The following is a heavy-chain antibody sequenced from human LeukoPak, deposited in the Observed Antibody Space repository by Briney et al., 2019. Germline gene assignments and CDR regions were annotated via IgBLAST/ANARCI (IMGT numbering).Heavy chain of an antibody. CDR3: VKETGYIDY. D-gene: IGHD3-9*01. V-gene: IGHV3-48*01. Sequence: PGGSLRLSCTASGFTFSSYSINWVRQAPGKGLEWVSYINNSRTTKNYAASVRGRFTISRDTAKNSLYLHMYSLSVEDTAVYYCVKETGYIDYWGQGTRVTVSA. J-gene: IGHJ4*02. CDR2: INNSRTTK. CDR1: GFTFSSYS.